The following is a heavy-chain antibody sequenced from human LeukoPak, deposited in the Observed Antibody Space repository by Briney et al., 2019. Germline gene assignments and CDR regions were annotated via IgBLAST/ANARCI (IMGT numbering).Heavy chain of an antibody. D-gene: IGHD1-14*01. V-gene: IGHV4-4*08. CDR3: ARDGPGKTFDP. CDR2: IYTSGST. Sequence: NTSETLSLTCTVSGGPISSYYWSWIRQPPGKGLEWIGYIYTSGSTNYNPSLKSRVTMSVDTSKNQFSLKLSSVTAADTAVYYCARDGPGKTFDPWGQGTLVTVSS. CDR1: GGPISSYY. J-gene: IGHJ5*02.